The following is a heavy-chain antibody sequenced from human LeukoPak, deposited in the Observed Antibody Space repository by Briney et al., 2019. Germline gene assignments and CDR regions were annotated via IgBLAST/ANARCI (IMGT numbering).Heavy chain of an antibody. V-gene: IGHV4-4*09. D-gene: IGHD2-2*01. CDR2: IYNDGTT. CDR1: GGSISSHY. J-gene: IGHJ4*02. Sequence: SETLSLTCTVSGGSISSHYWSWIRQPPGKGLGRIGYIYNDGTTNANPSLKSRVTILIDTSKNQFSLNLKSVTAADTAVYYCARSPPAPKEFDYWGQGTLVTVSS. CDR3: ARSPPAPKEFDY.